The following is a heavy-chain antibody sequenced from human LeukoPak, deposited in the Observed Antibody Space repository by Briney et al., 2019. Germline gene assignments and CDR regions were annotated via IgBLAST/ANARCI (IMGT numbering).Heavy chain of an antibody. CDR1: GFTFTHYS. Sequence: GGSLTLSCAASGFTFTHYSMTWVRQAPGKGLEWVSSINDNGGGTYYADSVKGRFTISRGNSRDTLYLQMNSLRVEDTALYYCAKDRAGWPDALEVWGHGTRVTVSS. V-gene: IGHV3-23*01. J-gene: IGHJ3*01. D-gene: IGHD2-15*01. CDR2: INDNGGGT. CDR3: AKDRAGWPDALEV.